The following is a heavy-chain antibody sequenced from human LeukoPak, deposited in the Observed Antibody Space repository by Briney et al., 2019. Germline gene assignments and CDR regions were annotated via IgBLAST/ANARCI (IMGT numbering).Heavy chain of an antibody. V-gene: IGHV3-30-3*01. J-gene: IGHJ4*02. Sequence: GGSLRLSCAASGFTFSSYAMHWVRQAPGKGLEWVAVIPYDGSNKYYADSVKGRFTISRDNSKNTLYLQMNSLRAEDTAVYYCARDRGYSGSYLDYWGQGTLVTVSS. CDR1: GFTFSSYA. CDR3: ARDRGYSGSYLDY. D-gene: IGHD1-26*01. CDR2: IPYDGSNK.